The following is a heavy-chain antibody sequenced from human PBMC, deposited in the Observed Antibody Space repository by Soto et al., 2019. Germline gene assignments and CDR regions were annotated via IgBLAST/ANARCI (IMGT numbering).Heavy chain of an antibody. D-gene: IGHD7-27*01. CDR3: AKGWGDY. CDR2: ISSSGGST. Sequence: EVQLLESGGGLVQPGGSLRLSCAASGLTFSSYTMSWVRQGPGKGLEWVSGISSSGGSTVYADSVKGRFTISRDNFKNTLYLQMNSLRAEDTAVYYCAKGWGDYSGQGTPVTVSS. CDR1: GLTFSSYT. J-gene: IGHJ4*02. V-gene: IGHV3-23*01.